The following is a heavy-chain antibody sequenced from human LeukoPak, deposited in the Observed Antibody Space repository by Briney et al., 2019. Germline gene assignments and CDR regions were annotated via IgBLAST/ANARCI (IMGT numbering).Heavy chain of an antibody. D-gene: IGHD5-18*01. CDR3: ARRGVYVDTVVTAGNWFDP. Sequence: SETLSLTCTVSGGFCSGYYWTWIRQPRGKGLEYIGYIYSSGSPTYYPSLKSRVTISVDASKNQLSLKLSSVTAADTAVYYCARRGVYVDTVVTAGNWFDPWGQGTLVTVSS. V-gene: IGHV4-4*09. CDR2: IYSSGSP. J-gene: IGHJ5*02. CDR1: GGFCSGYY.